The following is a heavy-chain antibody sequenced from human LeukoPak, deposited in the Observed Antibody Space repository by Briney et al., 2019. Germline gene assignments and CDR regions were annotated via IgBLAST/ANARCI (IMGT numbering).Heavy chain of an antibody. CDR1: GDSISSYY. Sequence: SETLSLTCTVSGDSISSYYWSWMRQPPGKGLEWIGYIYYSGSTIYNTSLKSRVTISVDTSKNQFSLKLSSVTAADTAVYYCATGYYDSSGYYPPDAFDMWGQGTMVTVSS. J-gene: IGHJ3*02. CDR3: ATGYYDSSGYYPPDAFDM. V-gene: IGHV4-59*01. CDR2: IYYSGST. D-gene: IGHD3-22*01.